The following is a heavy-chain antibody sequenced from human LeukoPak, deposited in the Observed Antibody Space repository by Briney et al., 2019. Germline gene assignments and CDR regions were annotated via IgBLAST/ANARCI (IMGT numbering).Heavy chain of an antibody. CDR3: ARSGGVRFLEWLYYFDY. D-gene: IGHD3-3*01. CDR2: INHSGST. Sequence: PSETLSLTCAVYGGSFSGYYWSWIRQPPGKGLEWIGEINHSGSTNYNPSLKSRVTISVDTSKNQFSLKLSSVTAADTAVYYCARSGGVRFLEWLYYFDYWGQGTLVTVSS. J-gene: IGHJ4*02. CDR1: GGSFSGYY. V-gene: IGHV4-34*01.